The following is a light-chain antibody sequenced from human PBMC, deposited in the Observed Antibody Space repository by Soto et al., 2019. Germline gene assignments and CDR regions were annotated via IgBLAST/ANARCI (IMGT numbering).Light chain of an antibody. J-gene: IGLJ1*01. Sequence: QSALTQPRSVSGSPGQSVTISCTGTSSDVAAYDYVTWYQQHPGKAPKLMIYDVTKRPSGVPDRFSGSRSGNTASLTISGLQAEDEADYYCCSYAGSYSFDVFGSGTKLTVL. CDR1: SSDVAAYDY. CDR2: DVT. CDR3: CSYAGSYSFDV. V-gene: IGLV2-11*01.